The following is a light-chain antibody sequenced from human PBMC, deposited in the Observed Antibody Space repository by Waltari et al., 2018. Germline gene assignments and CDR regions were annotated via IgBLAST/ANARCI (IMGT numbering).Light chain of an antibody. CDR3: APWDNSLNGPL. V-gene: IGLV1-44*01. J-gene: IGLJ2*01. CDR1: STTLGVET. Sequence: VVTQPPSASGTPGQRVTISCSASSTTLGVETVTWSQQLPGTAPQLLIYNTNQRPSGVPDRFSGSKSSTSASLAISGLQSEDEADYYCAPWDNSLNGPLFGGGTKLTVL. CDR2: NTN.